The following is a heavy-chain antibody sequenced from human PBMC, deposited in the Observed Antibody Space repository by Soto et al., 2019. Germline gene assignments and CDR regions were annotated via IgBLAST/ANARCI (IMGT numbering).Heavy chain of an antibody. CDR3: ARYSGYDYYYYYYGMDV. J-gene: IGHJ6*02. CDR1: GGSISSSNW. CDR2: IYHSGST. D-gene: IGHD5-12*01. Sequence: QVQLQESGPGLVKPSGTLSLTCAVSGGSISSSNWWSWVRQPPGKGLEWMGEIYHSGSTNYNPSLKSRVTISVDKSKNQFSLKLSSVTAADTAVYYCARYSGYDYYYYYYGMDVWGQGTTVTVSS. V-gene: IGHV4-4*02.